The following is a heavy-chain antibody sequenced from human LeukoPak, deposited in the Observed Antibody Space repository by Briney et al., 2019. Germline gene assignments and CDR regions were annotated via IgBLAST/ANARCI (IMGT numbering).Heavy chain of an antibody. CDR3: ARSDVGIQLWLPHPLIDY. CDR2: INPSGGST. J-gene: IGHJ4*02. Sequence: ASVKVSCKASGYTFTSYYMHWVRQAPGQGLEWMGIINPSGGSTSYAQKFQGRVTMTRDTSTSTVYMELSSLRSEDTAVYYCARSDVGIQLWLPHPLIDYWGQGTLVTVSS. V-gene: IGHV1-46*01. D-gene: IGHD5-18*01. CDR1: GYTFTSYY.